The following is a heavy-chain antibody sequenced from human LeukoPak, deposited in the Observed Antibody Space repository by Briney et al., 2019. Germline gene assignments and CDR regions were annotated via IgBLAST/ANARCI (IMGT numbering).Heavy chain of an antibody. CDR3: AKGTKDSGSIDN. Sequence: SQTLSLTCAISGDSVSSNSAAWHWIRQSPSRGLEWLGRTYYRSKWLSGYAVSVKSRIIIDPDTSKNQFSLQLNSVTPEDTAVYYCAKGTKDSGSIDNWGQGTLVTVSS. J-gene: IGHJ4*02. D-gene: IGHD6-19*01. CDR1: GDSVSSNSAA. V-gene: IGHV6-1*01. CDR2: TYYRSKWLS.